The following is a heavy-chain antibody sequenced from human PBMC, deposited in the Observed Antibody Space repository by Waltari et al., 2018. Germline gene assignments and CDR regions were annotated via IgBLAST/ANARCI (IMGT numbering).Heavy chain of an antibody. Sequence: EVQLVQSGAEVKKPGATVKISCKVSGYTFTDYYLPWVQQAPGKGLEWMGHVDPKDGATISAAKFQGRVTITPDTSTDTAYMELSSLRPEDTAVYYCATPGAPPPLLIIWGQGTMVTVSS. CDR3: ATPGAPPPLLII. D-gene: IGHD1-26*01. CDR1: GYTFTDYY. CDR2: VDPKDGAT. V-gene: IGHV1-69-2*01. J-gene: IGHJ3*02.